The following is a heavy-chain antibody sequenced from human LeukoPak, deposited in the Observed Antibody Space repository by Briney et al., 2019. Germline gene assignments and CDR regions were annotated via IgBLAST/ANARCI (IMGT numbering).Heavy chain of an antibody. CDR1: GGSISSSSYY. J-gene: IGHJ3*02. Sequence: SETLSLTCTVSGGSISSSSYYWGWIRQPPGKGLEWIGEINHSGSTNYNPSLKSRVTISVDTSKNQFSLKLSSVTAADTAVYYCATEGELLAGDAFDIWGQGTMVTVSS. V-gene: IGHV4-39*07. CDR3: ATEGELLAGDAFDI. CDR2: INHSGST. D-gene: IGHD1-26*01.